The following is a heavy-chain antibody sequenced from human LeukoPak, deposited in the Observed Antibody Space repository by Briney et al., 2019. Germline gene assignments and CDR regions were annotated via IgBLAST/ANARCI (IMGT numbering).Heavy chain of an antibody. CDR1: GFTFNNYA. CDR2: ISASGGTT. D-gene: IGHD2-2*01. J-gene: IGHJ5*01. CDR3: AKEPREYCSSTSCPNWFDS. Sequence: GGPLRLSCAASGFTFNNYAMSWVRQAPGKGLEWVSAISASGGTTYYADSVKGRFTISRDNSENTLFLQMNSLRAEDTAVYYCAKEPREYCSSTSCPNWFDSWGQGTLVTVSS. V-gene: IGHV3-23*01.